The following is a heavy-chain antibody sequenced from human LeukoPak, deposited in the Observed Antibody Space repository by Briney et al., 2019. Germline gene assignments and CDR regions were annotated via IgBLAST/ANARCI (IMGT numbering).Heavy chain of an antibody. J-gene: IGHJ4*02. D-gene: IGHD4-17*01. CDR1: GYSISSGYY. Sequence: SVTLSLTGTVSGYSISSGYYWGRIRQPPGEGLEWVESIYHSGRTYYNPYLRSPVTIAVDTTTNQFSLKLSSVTAAATAVYYCAGVYGDLTKGGATDYWGQGTLVTVSS. V-gene: IGHV4-38-2*02. CDR2: IYHSGRT. CDR3: AGVYGDLTKGGATDY.